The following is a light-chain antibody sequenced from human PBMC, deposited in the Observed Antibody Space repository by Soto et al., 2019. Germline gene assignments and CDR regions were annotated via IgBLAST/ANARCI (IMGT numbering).Light chain of an antibody. CDR1: SSDVGRFNF. CDR3: SSYTTRDTYV. J-gene: IGLJ1*01. CDR2: EVT. Sequence: QSALTQPASVSGSPGQSITISCTGTSSDVGRFNFVSWFQQHPGKAPKLLIYEVTKRPSGVSNRFSGSKSGNTASLTISGLQTEDEADYYCSSYTTRDTYVFGTGTKVTVL. V-gene: IGLV2-14*01.